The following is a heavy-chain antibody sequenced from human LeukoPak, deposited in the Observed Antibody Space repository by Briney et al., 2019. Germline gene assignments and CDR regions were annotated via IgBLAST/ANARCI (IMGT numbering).Heavy chain of an antibody. CDR2: ISSSSSYV. V-gene: IGHV3-21*01. CDR1: GFTFSSYS. CDR3: AREYRGWVLRFFDY. D-gene: IGHD1-26*01. Sequence: GGSLRLSCAASGFTFSSYSMNWVRQAPGKGLEWVSSISSSSSYVYYADSVKGRFTISGDNAKNSLYLQMNSLRAEDTAVYYCAREYRGWVLRFFDYWGQGTLVTVSS. J-gene: IGHJ4*02.